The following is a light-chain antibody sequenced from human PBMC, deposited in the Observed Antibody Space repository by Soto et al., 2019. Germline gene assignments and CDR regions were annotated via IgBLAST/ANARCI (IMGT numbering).Light chain of an antibody. CDR1: QSVSSSY. J-gene: IGKJ2*01. V-gene: IGKV3-20*01. Sequence: EIVLTQSPGTLSLSPGERATLSCRASQSVSSSYLAWYQQKPGQAPRLLIYGASCRATGIPDRFSGSGSGTDFTLTIRRLEPEDFAVYYCQQYGASPYTFGQGTKLETK. CDR2: GAS. CDR3: QQYGASPYT.